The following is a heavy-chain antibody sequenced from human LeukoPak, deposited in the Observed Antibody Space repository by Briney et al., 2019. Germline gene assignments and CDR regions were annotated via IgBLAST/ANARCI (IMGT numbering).Heavy chain of an antibody. CDR1: GGSISSSSYY. D-gene: IGHD3-10*01. CDR3: ARRSPITTVRGVMRGYYFDY. V-gene: IGHV4-39*01. J-gene: IGHJ4*02. Sequence: SETLSLTCTVSGGSISSSSYYWGWIRQPPGKGLEWIGSIYYSGSTYYNPSLKSRVTISVDTSKNQFSLKLSSVTAADTAVYYCARRSPITTVRGVMRGYYFDYWGQGTLVTVSS. CDR2: IYYSGST.